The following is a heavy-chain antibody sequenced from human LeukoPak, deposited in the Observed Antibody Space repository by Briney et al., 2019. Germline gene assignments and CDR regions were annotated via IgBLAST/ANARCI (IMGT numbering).Heavy chain of an antibody. Sequence: GGSLTLSCVASGFTFSRYSMNWVRQAPGKGLKWVSSISSSSSYIYYTDSVKGRFTISGDNTKSSLYLQMNSLRVEDTAVHYCAATDDFWSASTTGLDYWGQGTLVTVSS. CDR3: AATDDFWSASTTGLDY. CDR2: ISSSSSYI. V-gene: IGHV3-21*06. J-gene: IGHJ4*02. CDR1: GFTFSRYS. D-gene: IGHD3-3*01.